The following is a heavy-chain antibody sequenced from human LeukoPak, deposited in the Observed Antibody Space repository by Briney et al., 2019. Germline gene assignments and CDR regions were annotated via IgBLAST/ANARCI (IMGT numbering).Heavy chain of an antibody. CDR2: INWNGGST. CDR3: ARNVLLWFGELLDYYFDY. J-gene: IGHJ4*02. D-gene: IGHD3-10*01. Sequence: GGSLRLSCAASGFTFDDYGMSWVRQAPGKGLEWVSGINWNGGSTGYADSVKGRFTISRDNAKNSLYLQMNSLRAEDTALYYCARNVLLWFGELLDYYFDYWGQGTLVTVSS. CDR1: GFTFDDYG. V-gene: IGHV3-20*04.